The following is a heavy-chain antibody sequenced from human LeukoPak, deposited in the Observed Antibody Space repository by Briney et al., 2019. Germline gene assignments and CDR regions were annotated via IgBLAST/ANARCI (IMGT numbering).Heavy chain of an antibody. CDR2: IIPIFGTA. V-gene: IGHV1-69*13. D-gene: IGHD5-18*01. CDR3: ARGFSYGPYFDY. CDR1: GGTFSSYA. J-gene: IGHJ4*02. Sequence: SVKVSCTASGGTFSSYAISWVRQAPGQGLEWMGGIIPIFGTANYAQKFQGRVTITADESTSTAYMELSSLRSEDTAVYYCARGFSYGPYFDYWGQGTLVTVSS.